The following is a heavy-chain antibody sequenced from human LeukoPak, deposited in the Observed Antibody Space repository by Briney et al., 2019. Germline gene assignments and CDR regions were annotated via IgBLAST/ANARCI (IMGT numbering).Heavy chain of an antibody. V-gene: IGHV4-39*01. D-gene: IGHD3-22*01. CDR3: ARRRYYDSTGYFE. CDR1: GDYISSSSYY. CDR2: IYHSGRT. Sequence: SETLSLTCAVSGDYISSSSYYWGWIRQSPGTGLEWIGDIYHSGRTCYNPSLKSRVAISIDTSKNQFSLRLRSMTAADTAVFYCARRRYYDSTGYFEWGRGTLVTVSS. J-gene: IGHJ1*01.